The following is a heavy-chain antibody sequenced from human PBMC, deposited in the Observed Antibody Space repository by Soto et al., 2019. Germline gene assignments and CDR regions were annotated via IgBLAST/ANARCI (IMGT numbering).Heavy chain of an antibody. CDR1: GYTFTSYG. CDR2: ISAYNGNT. V-gene: IGHV1-18*01. CDR3: ARDKRRWLQSTEYYFDY. D-gene: IGHD5-12*01. Sequence: QVQLVQSGAEVKKPGASVKVSCKASGYTFTSYGISWVRQAPGQGLEWMGWISAYNGNTNYAQKLQGRVTMTTDTSTSTAYMELIILRSDDKAVYYCARDKRRWLQSTEYYFDYWGQGTLGTVSS. J-gene: IGHJ4*02.